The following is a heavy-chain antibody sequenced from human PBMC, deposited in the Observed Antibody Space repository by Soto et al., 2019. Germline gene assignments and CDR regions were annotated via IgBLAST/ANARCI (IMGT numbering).Heavy chain of an antibody. V-gene: IGHV1-18*01. D-gene: IGHD3-22*01. CDR2: ISAYNGNT. Sequence: ASVKVSCKASGYTFTSYGISWVRQAPGQGLEWMGWISAYNGNTNYAQKLQGRVTMTTDTSTSTAYMELRSLRSDDTAVYYCARERVPYYYDSSGYSGFDYWGQGTMVTVYS. CDR3: ARERVPYYYDSSGYSGFDY. CDR1: GYTFTSYG. J-gene: IGHJ4*02.